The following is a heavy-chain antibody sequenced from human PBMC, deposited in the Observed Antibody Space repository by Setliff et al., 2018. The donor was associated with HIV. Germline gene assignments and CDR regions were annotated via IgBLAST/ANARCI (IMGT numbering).Heavy chain of an antibody. Sequence: SETLSLTCTVSGGSISSHYWSWIRQPPGKGLEWIGHIYTSGSTNYNPSLKSRVTMSVGTSKNQFSLKLSSVTAADTAVYYCARYYYNFWSGYPLDYMDVWGKGTTVTVSS. CDR3: ARYYYNFWSGYPLDYMDV. CDR1: GGSISSHY. CDR2: IYTSGST. J-gene: IGHJ6*03. D-gene: IGHD3-3*01. V-gene: IGHV4-4*08.